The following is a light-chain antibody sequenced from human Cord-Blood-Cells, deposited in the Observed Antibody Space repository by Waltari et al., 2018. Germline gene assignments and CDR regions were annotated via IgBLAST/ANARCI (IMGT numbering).Light chain of an antibody. CDR1: SSYIGGSNS. CDR3: SSYTSSSTWV. J-gene: IGLJ3*02. Sequence: QSALTQPASVSGSPGQSIPISCTGTSSYIGGSNSVSWYQPRPGKAPQLMIYDVSNRPSGVSNRFSGSKSCNTASLTISGLQAEDEADYYCSSYTSSSTWVFGGGTKLTVL. CDR2: DVS. V-gene: IGLV2-14*01.